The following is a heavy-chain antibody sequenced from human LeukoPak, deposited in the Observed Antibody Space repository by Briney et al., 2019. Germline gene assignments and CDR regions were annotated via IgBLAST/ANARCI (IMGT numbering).Heavy chain of an antibody. CDR3: ARTSYDWDYYYYMDV. Sequence: SQTLSLTCTVSGGSISSGGYYWSWIRHHPGKGLEWIGYIYYSGSTYYNPSLKSRVTISVDTSKNQFSLKLSSVTAADTAVYYCARTSYDWDYYYYMDVWGKGTTVTVSS. J-gene: IGHJ6*03. CDR1: GGSISSGGYY. CDR2: IYYSGST. D-gene: IGHD3-16*01. V-gene: IGHV4-31*03.